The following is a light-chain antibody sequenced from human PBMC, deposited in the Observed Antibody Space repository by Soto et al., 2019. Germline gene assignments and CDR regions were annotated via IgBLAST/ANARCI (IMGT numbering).Light chain of an antibody. V-gene: IGLV2-18*01. J-gene: IGLJ2*01. CDR1: SSDVGSYNR. Sequence: QSVLTQPPSVSGSPGQSVTISCTGTSSDVGSYNRVSWYQQPPGTAPKLMIYEVSNRPSGVPDRFAGSKSVNTASLTISGLQAEDEADYYCSLYTSSSTFVVFGGGSKRTVL. CDR2: EVS. CDR3: SLYTSSSTFVV.